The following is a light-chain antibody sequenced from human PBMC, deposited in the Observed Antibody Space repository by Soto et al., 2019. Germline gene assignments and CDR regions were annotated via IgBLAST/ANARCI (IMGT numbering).Light chain of an antibody. J-gene: IGLJ2*01. CDR3: LLSYRGPRV. CDR1: TGAVTSGHY. Sequence: QAVVTQEPSLTVSPGGTVTLTCGSSTGAVTSGHYPYWFQQKPGQGPRTLIYDTSNKHSWTPARFSGSLLGDKAALTRSGAHPEDEAEYHCLLSYRGPRVFGGGTKLTVL. CDR2: DTS. V-gene: IGLV7-46*01.